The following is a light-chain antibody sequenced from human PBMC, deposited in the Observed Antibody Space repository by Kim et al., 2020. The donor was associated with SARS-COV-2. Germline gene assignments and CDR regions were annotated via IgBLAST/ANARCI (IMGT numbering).Light chain of an antibody. V-gene: IGKV3D-15*01. Sequence: EIVLTQSPATLSVSPGERVTLSCMASQSVSSKLAWYQQKPGQAPRLLMYGASNRATGIPARFSGSGSGTEFTLTISSLQSEDFAVYYCQQYDNWPPLTFGGGTKLEI. J-gene: IGKJ4*01. CDR1: QSVSSK. CDR3: QQYDNWPPLT. CDR2: GAS.